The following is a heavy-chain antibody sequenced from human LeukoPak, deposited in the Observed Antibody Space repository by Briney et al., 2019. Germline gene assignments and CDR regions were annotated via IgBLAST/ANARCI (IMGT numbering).Heavy chain of an antibody. J-gene: IGHJ4*02. CDR2: IRYDGSNK. D-gene: IGHD3-9*01. CDR3: AKIMDILTGYLWSLDY. CDR1: GFTFSNYG. Sequence: SGGSLRLSCTASGFTFSNYGMHWVRQAPGKGLEWVAFIRYDGSNKYYADSVKGRFTISRDNSKNTMYLQMNSLRAEDTAVYYCAKIMDILTGYLWSLDYWGQGTLVTVSS. V-gene: IGHV3-30*02.